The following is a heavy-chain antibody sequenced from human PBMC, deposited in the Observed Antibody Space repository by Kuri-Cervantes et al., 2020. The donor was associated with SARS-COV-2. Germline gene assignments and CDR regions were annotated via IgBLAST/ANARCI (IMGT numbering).Heavy chain of an antibody. CDR1: GFTFSRYA. D-gene: IGHD4-17*01. CDR2: IRGGGYTT. J-gene: IGHJ3*01. CDR3: AKDPNGDYVGAFDF. Sequence: GESLKISCAPSGFTFSRYAMIWVRQAPGKGLEWISAIRGGGYTTYYADSVKGRFTISRDNFKNTLYLQMNNLRAEDTAVYYCAKDPNGDYVGAFDFWGRGTLVTVSS. V-gene: IGHV3-23*01.